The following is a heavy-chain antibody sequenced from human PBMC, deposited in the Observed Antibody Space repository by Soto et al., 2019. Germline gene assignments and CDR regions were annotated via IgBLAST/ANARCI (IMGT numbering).Heavy chain of an antibody. J-gene: IGHJ6*02. CDR3: ARVSGVAARQRHYYYYYGMDV. V-gene: IGHV1-69*06. CDR1: GGTFSSYA. CDR2: IIPIFGTA. Sequence: SVKVSCKASGGTFSSYAISWVRQAPGQVLEWMGGIIPIFGTANYAQKFQGRVTITADKSTSTAYMELSSLRSEDTAVYYCARVSGVAARQRHYYYYYGMDVWGQGTTVTV. D-gene: IGHD6-6*01.